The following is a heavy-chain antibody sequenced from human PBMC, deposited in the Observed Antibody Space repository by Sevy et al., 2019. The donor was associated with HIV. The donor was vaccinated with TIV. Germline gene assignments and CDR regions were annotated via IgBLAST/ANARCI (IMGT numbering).Heavy chain of an antibody. CDR1: GFTFSSYR. D-gene: IGHD1-1*01. J-gene: IGHJ4*02. Sequence: GGSLRLSCAASGFTFSSYRMTWVHQAPGKGLEWVSCISSNSAYINYADSVKGRFTISRDNAKNLLYLQMDSLRAEDTAVYYCARAVLEISTWRSDYWGQGTQVTVSS. CDR3: ARAVLEISTWRSDY. CDR2: ISSNSAYI. V-gene: IGHV3-21*01.